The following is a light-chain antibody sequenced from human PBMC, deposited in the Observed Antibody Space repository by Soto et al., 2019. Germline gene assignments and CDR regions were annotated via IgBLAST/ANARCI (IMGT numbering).Light chain of an antibody. CDR3: QQYGNSPPWT. Sequence: EIVMTQSPATLSVSPGERATLSCRASQSISDTLAWYQQKPGQAPRLLIYSTSSRATGIPDRFSGSGSGTDFTLTISRLEPEDFAVYYCQQYGNSPPWTFGQGTKVDIK. CDR2: STS. J-gene: IGKJ1*01. V-gene: IGKV3-20*01. CDR1: QSISDT.